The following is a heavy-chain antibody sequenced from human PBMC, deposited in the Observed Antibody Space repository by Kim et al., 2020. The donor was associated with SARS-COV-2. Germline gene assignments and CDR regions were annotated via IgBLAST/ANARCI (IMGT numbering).Heavy chain of an antibody. Sequence: GGSLRLSCAASGFTFSSYAMHWVRQAPGKGLEWVAVISYDGSNKYYVDSVKGRFTISRDNSKNTLYLQMNSLRAEDTAVYYCARDPVITFGGVIVMGGYYYGMDVWGQGTTVTVSS. J-gene: IGHJ6*02. CDR3: ARDPVITFGGVIVMGGYYYGMDV. CDR1: GFTFSSYA. CDR2: ISYDGSNK. D-gene: IGHD3-16*02. V-gene: IGHV3-30*04.